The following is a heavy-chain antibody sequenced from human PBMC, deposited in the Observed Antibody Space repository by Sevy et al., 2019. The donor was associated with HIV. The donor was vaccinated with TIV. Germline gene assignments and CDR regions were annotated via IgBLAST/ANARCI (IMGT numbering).Heavy chain of an antibody. CDR3: ARESGSDWYLDS. Sequence: GGSLRLSCTVSGFIFNNKGMHWVRQAPGRGLGWVAAIFSDGTTKYYGDSVKGRFTISRDNSKNVLFLQMNSLRVDDTALYCCARESGSDWYLDSWGQGTLVTVSS. D-gene: IGHD2-21*02. V-gene: IGHV3-30*12. CDR2: IFSDGTTK. J-gene: IGHJ4*02. CDR1: GFIFNNKG.